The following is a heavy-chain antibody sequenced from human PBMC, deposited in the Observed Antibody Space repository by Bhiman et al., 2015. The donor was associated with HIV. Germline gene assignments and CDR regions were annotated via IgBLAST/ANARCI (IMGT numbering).Heavy chain of an antibody. J-gene: IGHJ4*02. V-gene: IGHV3-7*01. Sequence: EVQLLESGGDLVQPGGSLRLSCAASGFTFSNYAMSWVRQAPGKGLEWVANIKGDGSEKYYVDSMEGRVTISRDNARNSLYLQMNDLRVEDTAVYYCARKSGFDYWGQGTQVTVSS. CDR2: IKGDGSEK. CDR1: GFTFSNYA. D-gene: IGHD3-10*01. CDR3: ARKSGFDY.